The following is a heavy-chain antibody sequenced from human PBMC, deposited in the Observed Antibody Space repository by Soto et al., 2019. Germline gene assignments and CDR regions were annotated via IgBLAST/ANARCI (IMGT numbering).Heavy chain of an antibody. V-gene: IGHV1-69*12. J-gene: IGHJ4*02. CDR3: RRLYLIFGPDIGHSYDFYY. D-gene: IGHD3-3*01. CDR2: IIPIFGTA. Sequence: QVQLVQSGAEVKKPGSSVKVSCKASGGTFSSYAISWVRQAPGQGLEWMGGIIPIFGTANYAQKFQGRVTITADESTSTAYMELSSLRSEDTAVYYCRRLYLIFGPDIGHSYDFYYWGQGTLVTVSS. CDR1: GGTFSSYA.